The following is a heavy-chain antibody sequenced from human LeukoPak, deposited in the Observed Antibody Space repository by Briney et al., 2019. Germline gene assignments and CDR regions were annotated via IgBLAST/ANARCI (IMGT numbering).Heavy chain of an antibody. CDR1: GFTFRNAW. CDR3: TTGAIGGGPHRGDY. D-gene: IGHD2-15*01. Sequence: PGGSLRLSCAASGFTFRNAWMSWVRQAPGKGLEWVGRIKSKTDGGTTDYAAPVKGRFTISRDDSKNTLYLQMNSLKTEDTAVYYCTTGAIGGGPHRGDYWGQGTLVIVSS. CDR2: IKSKTDGGTT. J-gene: IGHJ4*02. V-gene: IGHV3-15*01.